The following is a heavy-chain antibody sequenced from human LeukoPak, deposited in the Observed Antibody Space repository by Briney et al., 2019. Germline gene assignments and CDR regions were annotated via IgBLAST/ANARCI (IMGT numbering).Heavy chain of an antibody. D-gene: IGHD3-16*02. CDR3: ARAYQPLGGLSFPDS. Sequence: ASVKVSCTASGYTFTSYGISWVRQAPGQGLEWMGWISAYNGNTNYAQKLQGRVTMTTDTSTSTAYMELRSLRSDDTAVYYCARAYQPLGGLSFPDSWGQGTLVTVSS. CDR1: GYTFTSYG. J-gene: IGHJ5*01. CDR2: ISAYNGNT. V-gene: IGHV1-18*01.